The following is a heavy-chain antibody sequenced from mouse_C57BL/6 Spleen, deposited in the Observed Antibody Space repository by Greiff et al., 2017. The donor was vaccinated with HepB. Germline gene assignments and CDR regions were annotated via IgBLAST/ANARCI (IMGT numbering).Heavy chain of an antibody. V-gene: IGHV1-74*01. J-gene: IGHJ3*01. Sequence: VKLQQPGAELVKPGASVKVSCKASGYTFTSYWMHWVKQRPGQGLEWIGRIHPSDSDTNYNQKFKGKATLTVDKSSSTAYMQLSSLTSEDSAVYYCAIGSGYDWFAYWGQGTLVTVSA. D-gene: IGHD3-2*02. CDR2: IHPSDSDT. CDR3: AIGSGYDWFAY. CDR1: GYTFTSYW.